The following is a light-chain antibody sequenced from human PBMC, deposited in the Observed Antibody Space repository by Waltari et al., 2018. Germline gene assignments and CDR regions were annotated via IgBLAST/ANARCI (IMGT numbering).Light chain of an antibody. CDR3: QHYNNWPHWT. Sequence: EIVMTQSPATMSVSPGERATLSCRASQSVSSNLAWYQQKRGQAPRLLIYGESTRAAGIPARFSGSGSGTEFTLTISSLQSEDFAVYYFQHYNNWPHWTFGQGTKVEIK. J-gene: IGKJ1*01. V-gene: IGKV3-15*01. CDR1: QSVSSN. CDR2: GES.